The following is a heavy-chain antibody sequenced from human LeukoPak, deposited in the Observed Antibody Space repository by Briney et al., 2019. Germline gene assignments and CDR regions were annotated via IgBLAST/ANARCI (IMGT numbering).Heavy chain of an antibody. CDR1: GFTFSSYS. Sequence: NPGGSLRLSCAASGFTFSSYSMNWVRQAPGKGLEWVSSISSSSSYIYYADSVKGRFTISRDNAKNSLYLQMNSLRAEDTAVYYCAREDWEMATITGAFDIWGQGTMVTVSS. J-gene: IGHJ3*02. V-gene: IGHV3-21*01. CDR3: AREDWEMATITGAFDI. D-gene: IGHD5-24*01. CDR2: ISSSSSYI.